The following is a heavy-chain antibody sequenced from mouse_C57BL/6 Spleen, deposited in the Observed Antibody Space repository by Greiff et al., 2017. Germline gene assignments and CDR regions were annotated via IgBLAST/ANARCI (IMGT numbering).Heavy chain of an antibody. CDR3: ARSYYGSSSALYYAMDY. Sequence: QVQLKESGAELVKPGASVKLSCKASGYTFTSYWMQWVKQRPGQGLEWIGEIDPSDSYTNYNQKFKGKATLTVDTSSSTAYMQLSSLTSEDSAVYYCARSYYGSSSALYYAMDYWGQGTSVTVSS. J-gene: IGHJ4*01. CDR1: GYTFTSYW. D-gene: IGHD1-1*01. V-gene: IGHV1-50*01. CDR2: IDPSDSYT.